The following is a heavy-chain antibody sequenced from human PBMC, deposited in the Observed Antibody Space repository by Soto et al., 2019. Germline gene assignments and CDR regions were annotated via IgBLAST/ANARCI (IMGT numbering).Heavy chain of an antibody. Sequence: PGESLKISCQGSGYSFASYWIGWVRQMPGKDLEWMGIIYPGDSDTRYSPSFQGQVTISADKSLRTAYLQWTSLKASDTALYYCARNRSFTLGFYYDGMDVWGQGTTVNVSS. CDR2: IYPGDSDT. CDR3: ARNRSFTLGFYYDGMDV. J-gene: IGHJ6*02. CDR1: GYSFASYW. D-gene: IGHD6-6*01. V-gene: IGHV5-51*01.